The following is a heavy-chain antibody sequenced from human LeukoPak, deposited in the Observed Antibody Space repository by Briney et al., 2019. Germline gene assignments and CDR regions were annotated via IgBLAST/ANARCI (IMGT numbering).Heavy chain of an antibody. D-gene: IGHD3-22*01. V-gene: IGHV3-48*01. Sequence: GGSLRLSCAASGFTFSSYSMNWVRHAPGKGLEWVSYISSSSSTIYYADSVKGRFTISRDNAKNSLYLQMNSLRAEDTAVYYCARDDSSAKPPFYYYYGMDVWGQGTTVTVSS. CDR1: GFTFSSYS. CDR3: ARDDSSAKPPFYYYYGMDV. J-gene: IGHJ6*02. CDR2: ISSSSSTI.